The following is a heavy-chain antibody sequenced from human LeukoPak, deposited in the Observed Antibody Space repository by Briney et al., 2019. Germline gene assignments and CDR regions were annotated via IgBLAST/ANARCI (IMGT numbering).Heavy chain of an antibody. J-gene: IGHJ5*02. Sequence: GGSLRLSCAASAFSFSNYAMHWVRRAPGKGLEWMAVISYDGSHKFYADSVKGRFTISRDNSKNTLYLQMNGLRAEDTAVYYCAREPLRGNNWNDVWGQGTLVTVSS. CDR2: ISYDGSHK. CDR1: AFSFSNYA. CDR3: AREPLRGNNWNDV. V-gene: IGHV3-30*04.